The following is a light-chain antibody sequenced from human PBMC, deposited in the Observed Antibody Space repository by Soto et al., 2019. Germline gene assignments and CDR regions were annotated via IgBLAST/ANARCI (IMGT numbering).Light chain of an antibody. CDR2: DVS. CDR1: SSDVGGYNY. J-gene: IGLJ2*01. V-gene: IGLV2-14*01. Sequence: QSALTQPASVSGSPGQSITISCTGTSSDVGGYNYVSWYQQHPGKAPKLMIYDVSNRPSGVCNRFSGSKSGNTASLNISGLQAEDEADYYCSSYTSSSTVVFAGGTKLTVL. CDR3: SSYTSSSTVV.